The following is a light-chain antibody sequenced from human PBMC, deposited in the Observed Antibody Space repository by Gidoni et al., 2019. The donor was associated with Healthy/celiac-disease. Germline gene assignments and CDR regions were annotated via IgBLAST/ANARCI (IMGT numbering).Light chain of an antibody. CDR1: SSDVGGYNY. J-gene: IGLJ3*02. CDR3: SSYAGSNNGV. V-gene: IGLV2-8*01. Sequence: QSPLTQPPSASGPPGHPVTTSCTGTSSDVGGYNYVSWYQQHPGKAPNLMIYEVSKRPSGVPDRFSGSKSGNTASLTVSGLQAEDDADYYCSSYAGSNNGVFGGGTKLTVL. CDR2: EVS.